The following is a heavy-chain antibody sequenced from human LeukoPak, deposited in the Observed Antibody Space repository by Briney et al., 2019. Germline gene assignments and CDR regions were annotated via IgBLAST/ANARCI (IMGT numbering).Heavy chain of an antibody. CDR2: IYPGDSDT. CDR1: GYSFTSYW. J-gene: IGHJ6*03. D-gene: IGHD5-18*01. V-gene: IGHV5-51*01. CDR3: ARQGSGYSPTYYYYMDV. Sequence: GESLKISCKGSGYSFTSYWIGWVRQMPGKGLEWMGIIYPGDSDTRYSPSFQGQVTISADKSISTAYLQWSSLKASDTAMYYCARQGSGYSPTYYYYMDVWGKGTTVTISS.